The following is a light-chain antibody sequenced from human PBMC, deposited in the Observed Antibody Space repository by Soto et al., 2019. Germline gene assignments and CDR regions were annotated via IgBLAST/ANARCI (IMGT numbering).Light chain of an antibody. J-gene: IGKJ4*01. V-gene: IGKV3-20*01. CDR3: QQYGSSPLT. CDR2: GAS. Sequence: EIVLTQSPGSLSLYPGERTTLSCRTSQSVSSSYLAWYQQKPGQAPRLLIYGASSRATGIPDRFGGSGSGTDFTLTISRLEPEEFAVYYCQQYGSSPLTFGGGTKVDIK. CDR1: QSVSSSY.